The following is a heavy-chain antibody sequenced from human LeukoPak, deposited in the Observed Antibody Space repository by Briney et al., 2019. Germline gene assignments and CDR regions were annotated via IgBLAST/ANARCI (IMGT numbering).Heavy chain of an antibody. J-gene: IGHJ5*02. D-gene: IGHD2/OR15-2a*01. CDR2: IYYSGST. V-gene: IGHV4-39*01. CDR3: ARQGYFTWFDP. Sequence: SETLSLTCTVSGGSISSSSYYWGWIRQPPGKGLEWIGSIYYSGSTYYNPSLKSRVTISVDTSKNQFSLKLSSVTAADTAVYYCARQGYFTWFDPWGQGTLVTVSS. CDR1: GGSISSSSYY.